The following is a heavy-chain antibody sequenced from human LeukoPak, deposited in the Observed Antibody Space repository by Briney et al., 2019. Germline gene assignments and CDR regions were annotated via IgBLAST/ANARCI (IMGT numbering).Heavy chain of an antibody. CDR1: GYSFTSYW. Sequence: GESLKISCKGSGYSFTSYWIGWVRQMPGKGLEWMGIIYPGDSDTRYNPSFQGQVTISADKSISTAYLQWSSLKASDTAMYYCARGSYGRNYYYYMDVWGKGTTVTVSS. J-gene: IGHJ6*03. CDR3: ARGSYGRNYYYYMDV. V-gene: IGHV5-51*01. D-gene: IGHD5-18*01. CDR2: IYPGDSDT.